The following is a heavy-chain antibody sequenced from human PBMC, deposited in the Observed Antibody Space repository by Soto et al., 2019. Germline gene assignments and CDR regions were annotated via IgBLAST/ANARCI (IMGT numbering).Heavy chain of an antibody. D-gene: IGHD1-26*01. V-gene: IGHV4-61*03. CDR2: VYSTGTT. CDR3: ARAWCVKWGPPGSFGF. CDR1: GGSVSSANFY. J-gene: IGHJ4*02. Sequence: SETLSLTCTVSGGSVSSANFYWSWIRQPPGKGLEWIGFVYSTGTTNYNPSFKSRLTLSIDTSKDHFSLKLTSLTPADTALYYCARAWCVKWGPPGSFGFWGQGSLVTVSS.